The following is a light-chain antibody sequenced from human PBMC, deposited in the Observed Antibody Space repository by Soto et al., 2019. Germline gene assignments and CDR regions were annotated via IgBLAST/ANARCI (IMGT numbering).Light chain of an antibody. V-gene: IGKV3-15*01. Sequence: ETKMTQSPDTLSVSLWERVKLCCRASQSLRSSLAWYQQKPGKAPRLLIYGASTRASGIPARFSGSGSGTEFTLTISSLQSEDFAVYYCQQYNNWSRTFGQGTKVDIK. CDR2: GAS. CDR1: QSLRSS. CDR3: QQYNNWSRT. J-gene: IGKJ1*01.